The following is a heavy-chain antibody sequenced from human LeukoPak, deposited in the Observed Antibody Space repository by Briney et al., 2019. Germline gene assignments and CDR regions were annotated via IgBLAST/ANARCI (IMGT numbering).Heavy chain of an antibody. CDR3: ASGLLGTYFDY. D-gene: IGHD1-26*01. V-gene: IGHV5-51*01. CDR1: GYSFSTYW. CDR2: IYPDDSDT. Sequence: GESLKISCKGSGYSFSTYWIGWVRQMPGKGLEWMGIIYPDDSDTRYSPSFQGQVTVSADKSISTAYLQWSSLKASDTAMYYCASGLLGTYFDYWGQGTLVTVSS. J-gene: IGHJ4*02.